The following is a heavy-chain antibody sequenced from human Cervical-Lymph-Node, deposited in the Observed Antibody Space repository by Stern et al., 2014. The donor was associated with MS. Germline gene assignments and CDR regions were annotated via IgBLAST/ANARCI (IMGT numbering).Heavy chain of an antibody. J-gene: IGHJ6*02. CDR3: ARSPGGGTYYYYYDLDV. CDR2: VIPIFGTA. Sequence: VQLVESGAEVKKPGSSVKVSCKASGGTFSSYVFSWVRQAPGQGLEWMGGVIPIFGTANYAPKFQGRVTMTADESTSTAYMELSSLRSEDTAMYYCARSPGGGTYYYYYDLDVWGQGTTVTVSS. CDR1: GGTFSSYV. D-gene: IGHD2-15*01. V-gene: IGHV1-69*01.